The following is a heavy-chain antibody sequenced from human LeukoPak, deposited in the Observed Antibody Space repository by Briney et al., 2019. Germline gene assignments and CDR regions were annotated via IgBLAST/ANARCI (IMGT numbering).Heavy chain of an antibody. CDR2: IKSDGITT. CDR1: GFTFSSYW. V-gene: IGHV3-74*01. D-gene: IGHD3-10*01. J-gene: IGHJ3*02. Sequence: GGSLRLSCAASGFTFSSYWMHWVRQAPGKGLVWVSRIKSDGITTSYADSVKGRFTISRDNSKNTLYLQMNSLRAEDTAVYYCAKVVSGSSDAFDIWGQGTMVTVSS. CDR3: AKVVSGSSDAFDI.